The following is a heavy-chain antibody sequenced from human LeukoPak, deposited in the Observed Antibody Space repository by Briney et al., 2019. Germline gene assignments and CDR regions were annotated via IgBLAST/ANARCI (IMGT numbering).Heavy chain of an antibody. V-gene: IGHV4-59*11. CDR2: LFDSVNT. CDR3: ATIKRGSIFGYFDF. CDR1: GGSICSHY. J-gene: IGHJ4*02. Sequence: SETLSLTCTVSGGSICSHYWSWIRQPPGKGLEWIAYLFDSVNTKDNPSLQSRLTLSADTSKNQFSLRLSSVTAADTALYYCATIKRGSIFGYFDFWGQGIKVTVSS. D-gene: IGHD5-18*01.